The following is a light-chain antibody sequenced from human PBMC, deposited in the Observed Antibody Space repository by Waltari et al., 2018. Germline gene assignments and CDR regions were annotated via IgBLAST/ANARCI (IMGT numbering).Light chain of an antibody. Sequence: QSALTQPTSVSGSPGQSITISCTGTSRDVGFYNYVSWYQQYPGKGPQLLIYDVSDRPSGVSSRFSGSKSGNTASLTISGLQADDEADYYCNSYTGSSSWVFGGGTKLTVL. CDR2: DVS. V-gene: IGLV2-14*01. J-gene: IGLJ3*02. CDR3: NSYTGSSSWV. CDR1: SRDVGFYNY.